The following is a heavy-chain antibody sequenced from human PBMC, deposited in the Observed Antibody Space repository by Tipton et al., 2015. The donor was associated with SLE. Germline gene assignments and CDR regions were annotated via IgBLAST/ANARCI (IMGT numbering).Heavy chain of an antibody. CDR1: GYSISSGYY. CDR3: ARGEVGATDWYFDL. Sequence: TLSLTCTVSGYSISSGYYWGRIRQPPGKGLEWIGSIYHSGSTYYNPSLKSRVTISVDTSKNQFSLKLSSVTAADTAVYYCARGEVGATDWYFDLWGRGTLVTVSS. V-gene: IGHV4-38-2*02. J-gene: IGHJ2*01. D-gene: IGHD1-26*01. CDR2: IYHSGST.